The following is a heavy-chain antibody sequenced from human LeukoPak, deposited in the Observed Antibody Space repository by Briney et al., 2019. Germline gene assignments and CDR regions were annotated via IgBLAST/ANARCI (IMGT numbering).Heavy chain of an antibody. CDR1: GFTFSSYG. CDR2: ISYDGSNK. D-gene: IGHD5-18*01. V-gene: IGHV3-30*18. CDR3: AKDPYSYEYYFDY. Sequence: PGRSLRLSCAASGFTFSSYGMHWVRQAPRKGLEWVAVISYDGSNKYYADSVKGRFTISRDNSKNTLYLQMNSLRAEDTAVYYCAKDPYSYEYYFDYWGQGTLVTVSS. J-gene: IGHJ4*02.